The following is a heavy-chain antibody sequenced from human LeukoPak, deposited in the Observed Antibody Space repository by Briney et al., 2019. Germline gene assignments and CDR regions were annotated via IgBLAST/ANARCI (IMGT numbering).Heavy chain of an antibody. V-gene: IGHV1-2*06. CDR3: ARVGSGSYSSSYYYCGMDV. J-gene: IGHJ6*02. Sequence: ASVKVSCKASGYTFTVYYMHWVRQAPGQGLEWMGRINPNSGGTNYAQKFQGRVTMTRDTSISTAYMELSRLRSDDTAVYYCARVGSGSYSSSYYYCGMDVWGQGTTVTVSS. D-gene: IGHD1-26*01. CDR1: GYTFTVYY. CDR2: INPNSGGT.